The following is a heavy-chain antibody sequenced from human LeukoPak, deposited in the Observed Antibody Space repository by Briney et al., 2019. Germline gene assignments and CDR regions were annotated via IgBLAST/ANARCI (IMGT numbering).Heavy chain of an antibody. V-gene: IGHV3-33*06. D-gene: IGHD6-13*01. CDR2: IWYDGSNK. CDR3: AKEDHDSSSWPFDY. J-gene: IGHJ4*02. Sequence: GGSLRLSCAASGFTFSSYGMHWVRQAPGKGLEWVAVIWYDGSNKYYADSVKGRFTISRDNSKSTLYLQMNSLRAEDTAVYYCAKEDHDSSSWPFDYWGQGTLVTVSS. CDR1: GFTFSSYG.